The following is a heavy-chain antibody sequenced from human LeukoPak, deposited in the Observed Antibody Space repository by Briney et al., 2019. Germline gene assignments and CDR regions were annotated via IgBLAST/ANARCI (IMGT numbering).Heavy chain of an antibody. Sequence: PGGCLRLSCAASGFTFSDYYMSWIRQAPGKGLGWVSYISSTGRTIYYAASVKGRFTISRHTAKNSLYLQMTRLRAEHTAVYYCARDYGIAARWGQGTLVTVSS. CDR3: ARDYGIAAR. J-gene: IGHJ4*02. CDR1: GFTFSDYY. V-gene: IGHV3-11*01. CDR2: ISSTGRTI. D-gene: IGHD6-6*01.